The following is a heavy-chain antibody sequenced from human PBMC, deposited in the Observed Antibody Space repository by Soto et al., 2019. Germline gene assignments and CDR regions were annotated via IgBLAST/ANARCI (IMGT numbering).Heavy chain of an antibody. CDR1: GFTFSSYW. J-gene: IGHJ5*02. V-gene: IGHV3-7*01. CDR3: ARFVVVPAAMSHGWFDP. D-gene: IGHD2-2*01. Sequence: GESLKISCAASGFTFSSYWMSWVRQAPGKGLEWVANIKQDGSEKYYVDSVKGRFTISRDNAKNSLYLQMNSLRAEDTAVYYCARFVVVPAAMSHGWFDPWGQGTLVTVSS. CDR2: IKQDGSEK.